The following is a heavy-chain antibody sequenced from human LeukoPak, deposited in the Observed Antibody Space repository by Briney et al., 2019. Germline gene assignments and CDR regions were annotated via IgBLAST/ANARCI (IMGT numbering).Heavy chain of an antibody. V-gene: IGHV3-74*01. CDR3: ARESLDFWSGQDAFDI. CDR1: GFTFSSYW. J-gene: IGHJ3*02. CDR2: INTDGSST. D-gene: IGHD3-3*01. Sequence: GGSLRLSCAASGFTFSSYWMHWVRQAPGKGLVWVSRINTDGSSTSYADSVKGRFTISRDNAKNTLYLQMNSLRAEDTAVYYCARESLDFWSGQDAFDIWGQGTMVTVSS.